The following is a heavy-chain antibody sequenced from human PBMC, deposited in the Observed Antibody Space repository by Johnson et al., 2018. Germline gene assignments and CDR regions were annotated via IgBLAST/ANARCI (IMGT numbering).Heavy chain of an antibody. D-gene: IGHD2-2*01. CDR3: ARDRQYQLLGYYYYYYYMDV. Sequence: VQLVQSGGGQVQXGGSLRLSCAASGFTFSSYSMNWVRQAPGKGLEWVSYISSSSSTIYYADSVTGRFTISRDNAKNSLYLQMNSLRAEDTAVYYCARDRQYQLLGYYYYYYYMDVWGKGTTVTVSS. V-gene: IGHV3-48*01. CDR2: ISSSSSTI. J-gene: IGHJ6*03. CDR1: GFTFSSYS.